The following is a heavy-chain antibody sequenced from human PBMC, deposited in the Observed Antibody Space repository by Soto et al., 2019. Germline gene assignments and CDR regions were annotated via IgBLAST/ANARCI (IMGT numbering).Heavy chain of an antibody. Sequence: EVQLVESGGGLVQPGGSLRLSCAASGFTFSSYAMHWVRQAPGKGLEYFSAISSNGGSKYYANSVKGRFTISRDNSKNTLYLQMGSLRAEDMAVYYCARDSEQWLRWYFDLWGRGTLVTVSS. D-gene: IGHD6-19*01. J-gene: IGHJ2*01. V-gene: IGHV3-64*01. CDR1: GFTFSSYA. CDR2: ISSNGGSK. CDR3: ARDSEQWLRWYFDL.